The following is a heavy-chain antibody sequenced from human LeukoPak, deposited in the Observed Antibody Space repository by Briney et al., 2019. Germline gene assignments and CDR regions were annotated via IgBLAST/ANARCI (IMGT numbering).Heavy chain of an antibody. CDR3: ARLGTHWNYWYFDL. D-gene: IGHD1-1*01. J-gene: IGHJ2*01. CDR2: IRTTAEGAKYA. Sequence: PGGSLRLSCATSGFSFTDYPMNWVRQAPGKGLEWISNIRTTAEGAKYAYYADSVKGRVTISRDDGKNTLYLHMNSLRAEDTAVYYCARLGTHWNYWYFDLWGRGTLVTVSS. V-gene: IGHV3-48*01. CDR1: GFSFTDYP.